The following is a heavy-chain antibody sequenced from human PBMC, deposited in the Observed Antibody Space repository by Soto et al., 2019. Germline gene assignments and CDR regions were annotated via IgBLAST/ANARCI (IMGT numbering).Heavy chain of an antibody. CDR1: GGTFSSYA. CDR2: IIPIFGTA. Sequence: PAVKVSCKASGGTFSSYAIIWVRQAPGQGLEWIGGIIPIFGTANYAQKFQGRVTITADESTSTAYMELSSLRSEDTAVYYCARSTPIVVVPAAIYYGMDVWGQGTTVTVYS. CDR3: ARSTPIVVVPAAIYYGMDV. J-gene: IGHJ6*02. D-gene: IGHD2-2*01. V-gene: IGHV1-69*13.